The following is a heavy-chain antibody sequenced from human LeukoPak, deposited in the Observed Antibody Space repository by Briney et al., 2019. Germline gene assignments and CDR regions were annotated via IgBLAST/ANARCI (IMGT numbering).Heavy chain of an antibody. Sequence: GGSLRLSCAASGFTFSSYGMHWVRQAPGKGLEWVAFIRYDGSNKYYADSVKGRFTISRDNSKNTLYLQMNSLRAEDTAVYYCARKIIAAAVGGFDPWGQGTLVTVSS. V-gene: IGHV3-30*02. CDR2: IRYDGSNK. D-gene: IGHD6-13*01. CDR1: GFTFSSYG. J-gene: IGHJ5*02. CDR3: ARKIIAAAVGGFDP.